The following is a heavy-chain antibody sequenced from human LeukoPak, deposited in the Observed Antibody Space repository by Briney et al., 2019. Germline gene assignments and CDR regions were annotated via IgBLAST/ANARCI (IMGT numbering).Heavy chain of an antibody. J-gene: IGHJ5*02. CDR2: IYYSGTT. CDR3: VRWQSGSMFHPP. Sequence: SETLSLTCTVSGGSISSSSHYWGWIRQPPGKGLEWIGSIYYSGTTAYNPSLKSRVTIPVDTSKNQFSLKLSSVTAADTAVYYCVRWQSGSMFHPPWGQGTLVTVSS. V-gene: IGHV4-39*01. CDR1: GGSISSSSHY. D-gene: IGHD3-10*02.